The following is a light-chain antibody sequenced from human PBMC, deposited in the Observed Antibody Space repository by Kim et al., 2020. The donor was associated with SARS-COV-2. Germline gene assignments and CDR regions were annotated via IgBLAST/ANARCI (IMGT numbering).Light chain of an antibody. CDR3: CSYAGSSTLV. CDR2: DVF. CDR1: SSDVGGYNY. V-gene: IGLV2-23*02. J-gene: IGLJ2*01. Sequence: QSALTQPASVSGSPGQSITISCTGTSSDVGGYNYVSWYQQYPGKAPKLIIYDVFKRPSGVSNRFSGSKSGNTASLTISGLQAEDEADYYCCSYAGSSTLVFGGGTKLTVL.